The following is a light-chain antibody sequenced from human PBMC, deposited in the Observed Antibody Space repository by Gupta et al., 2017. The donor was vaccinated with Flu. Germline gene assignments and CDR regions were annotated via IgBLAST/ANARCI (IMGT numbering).Light chain of an antibody. Sequence: DVVMTQSPLSLPVTLGQPASISCRSSQGLVYSDGNTYLHWFQQRPGQSPRRLMYQVAYRDSGVPDRFSGSGSGTDFTRKISRVEAEDVGIYFCMQGAHWPWAFGQGTTVEIK. CDR3: MQGAHWPWA. V-gene: IGKV2-30*01. CDR1: QGLVYSDGNTY. CDR2: QVA. J-gene: IGKJ1*01.